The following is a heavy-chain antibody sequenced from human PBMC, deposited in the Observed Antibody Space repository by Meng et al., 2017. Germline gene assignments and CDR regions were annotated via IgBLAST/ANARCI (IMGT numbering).Heavy chain of an antibody. V-gene: IGHV4-38-2*02. J-gene: IGHJ4*01. CDR2: IYHSGST. Sequence: SETLSLTCTVSGYSISSGYYWGWIRQPPGKGLEWIGSIYHSGSTYYNPSLKSRVTISVDTSKNQFSLKLSSVTAADTAVDYCARSAGTTSIAVAGTFDYWGQGTQVTVSS. CDR1: GYSISSGYY. D-gene: IGHD6-19*01. CDR3: ARSAGTTSIAVAGTFDY.